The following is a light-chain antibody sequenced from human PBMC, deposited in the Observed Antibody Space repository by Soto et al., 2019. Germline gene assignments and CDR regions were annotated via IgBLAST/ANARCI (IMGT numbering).Light chain of an antibody. CDR1: QSISNW. CDR2: KAS. V-gene: IGKV1-5*03. Sequence: DIQMTQSPSTLSESVGDIVTITCRASQSISNWLAWYQQKPGKAPKVMIYKASSLESGVPSRFSGSGSGTEFTLTISSLQPDDFATYYCQQYNSYPFTFGPGTKVDIK. CDR3: QQYNSYPFT. J-gene: IGKJ3*01.